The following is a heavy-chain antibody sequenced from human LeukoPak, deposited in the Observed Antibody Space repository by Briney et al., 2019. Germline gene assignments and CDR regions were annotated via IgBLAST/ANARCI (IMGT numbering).Heavy chain of an antibody. CDR3: AREPRSPGGRGRPFDF. CDR2: IYYTGTT. V-gene: IGHV4-59*01. D-gene: IGHD2-15*01. Sequence: SETLSLTCTVSGGSISSYFWSWIRQPPGKGLEWIGYIYYTGTTNYNPSLKSRVTISVDTSKNQFSLRLSSVTAADTAVYYCAREPRSPGGRGRPFDFWGQGTMVTVSS. J-gene: IGHJ4*02. CDR1: GGSISSYF.